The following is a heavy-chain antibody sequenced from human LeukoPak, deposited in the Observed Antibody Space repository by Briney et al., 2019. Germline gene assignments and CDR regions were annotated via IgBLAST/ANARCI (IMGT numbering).Heavy chain of an antibody. CDR3: ARCYNPDY. CDR1: GFTFSSTW. CDR2: IKQDGSEK. V-gene: IGHV3-7*01. D-gene: IGHD1-14*01. Sequence: GGSLRLSCAASGFTFSSTWMTWVRQVPGKGLEWVANIKQDGSEKYYVDSVKGRSTISRDNAKNSLYLQMSSLRAEDTAVYYCARCYNPDYWGQGTLVTVSS. J-gene: IGHJ4*02.